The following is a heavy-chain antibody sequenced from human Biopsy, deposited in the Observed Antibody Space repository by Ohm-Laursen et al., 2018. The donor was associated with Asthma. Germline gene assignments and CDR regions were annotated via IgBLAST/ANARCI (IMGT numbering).Heavy chain of an antibody. CDR2: ITGSGGTT. V-gene: IGHV3-23*01. CDR1: GFTFSSSA. CDR3: AKDRFDTSVTSKYYYYGIDV. D-gene: IGHD3-16*01. Sequence: GSLRLSCAASGFTFSSSAMSWVRQAPGKGLERVSAITGSGGTTYYVDSVRGRFTISRDNVRNRLHLQMSSLRPDDSAAYHCAKDRFDTSVTSKYYYYGIDVWGQGTTVTVSS. J-gene: IGHJ6*02.